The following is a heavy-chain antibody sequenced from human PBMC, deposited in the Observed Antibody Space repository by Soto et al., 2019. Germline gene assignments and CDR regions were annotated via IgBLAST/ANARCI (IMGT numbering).Heavy chain of an antibody. CDR2: INAHSGGT. Sequence: ASVKVSCKASGFSFTGYYIHWLRQAPGQGLEWMGWINAHSGGTEYAQKFQGRVTLTRDTSIATAYLTLTSLTSDDTALYYCAKDSTRERGYRLEPWGQGTQVTGSS. J-gene: IGHJ5*02. CDR3: AKDSTRERGYRLEP. V-gene: IGHV1-2*02. CDR1: GFSFTGYY. D-gene: IGHD1-26*01.